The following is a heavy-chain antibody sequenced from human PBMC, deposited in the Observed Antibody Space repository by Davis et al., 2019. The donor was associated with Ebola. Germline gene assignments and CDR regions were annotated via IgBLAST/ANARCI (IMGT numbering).Heavy chain of an antibody. Sequence: GESLKISCAASGFTFSSYAMSWVRQAPGKGLEWVSAISGSGGSTYYADSVKGRFTISRDNSKNTLYLQMNSLRAEDTAVYYCAKDGVALKRYYYGMDVWGQGTTVTVSS. CDR3: AKDGVALKRYYYGMDV. J-gene: IGHJ6*02. V-gene: IGHV3-23*01. CDR2: ISGSGGST. D-gene: IGHD3-16*01. CDR1: GFTFSSYA.